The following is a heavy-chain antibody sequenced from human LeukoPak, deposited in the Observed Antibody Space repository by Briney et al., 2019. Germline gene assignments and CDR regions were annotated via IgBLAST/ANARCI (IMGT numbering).Heavy chain of an antibody. Sequence: PGRSLRLSCAASGFTFSNAWMTWINQAPGKGLEWVGRFKSRTDGGTTDYAAPVKGRFTISRDHAKNSLYLQMNSPRAEDTAVYYCARDRPWDRGYMDVWGKGTTVTISS. D-gene: IGHD1-26*01. V-gene: IGHV3-15*01. CDR2: FKSRTDGGTT. J-gene: IGHJ6*03. CDR3: ARDRPWDRGYMDV. CDR1: GFTFSNAW.